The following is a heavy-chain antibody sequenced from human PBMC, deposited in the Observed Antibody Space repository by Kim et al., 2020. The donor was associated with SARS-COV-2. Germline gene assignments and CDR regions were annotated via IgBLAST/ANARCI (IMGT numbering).Heavy chain of an antibody. CDR3: ARAAYMGY. J-gene: IGHJ4*02. V-gene: IGHV4-4*07. Sequence: SGRTNYNPSLKSRVTMSVDTSRNQFSLKLSSVIAADTAVYYCARAAYMGYWGQRTLVTVSS. D-gene: IGHD4-4*01. CDR2: SGRT.